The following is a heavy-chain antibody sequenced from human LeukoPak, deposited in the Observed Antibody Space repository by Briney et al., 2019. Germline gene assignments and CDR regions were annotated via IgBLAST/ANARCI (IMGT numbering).Heavy chain of an antibody. J-gene: IGHJ6*03. CDR3: ARGPLGSSSSGYYYYMDV. V-gene: IGHV1-2*02. CDR1: GYTFTGYY. Sequence: ASAKVSCKASGYTFTGYYMHWVRQAPGQGLEWMGWINPNSGGTNYAQKFQGRVTMTRDTSISTAYMEASRLRPDDTAVYYCARGPLGSSSSGYYYYMDVWGKGTTVSVS. CDR2: INPNSGGT. D-gene: IGHD6-6*01.